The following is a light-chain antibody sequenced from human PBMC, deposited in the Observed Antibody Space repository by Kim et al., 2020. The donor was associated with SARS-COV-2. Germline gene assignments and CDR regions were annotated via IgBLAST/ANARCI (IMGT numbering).Light chain of an antibody. V-gene: IGLV3-19*01. CDR3: NSRDNTADRLGV. Sequence: LGQTVRITCQGDSIRKYYGAWYQQRPGQAPVLLIYNKNTRPSGISDRFSASTSGNTASLTITGAKAEDEADYYCNSRDNTADRLGVFGGGTQLTVL. J-gene: IGLJ3*02. CDR1: SIRKYY. CDR2: NKN.